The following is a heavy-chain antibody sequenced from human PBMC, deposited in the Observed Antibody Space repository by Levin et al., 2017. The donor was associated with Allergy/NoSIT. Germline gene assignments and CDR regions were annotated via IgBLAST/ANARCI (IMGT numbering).Heavy chain of an antibody. J-gene: IGHJ4*02. V-gene: IGHV3-7*01. D-gene: IGHD2-15*01. CDR2: ITQDGSDK. CDR3: ARLQCSGGRCSSEFDN. CDR1: GFTFSSYW. Sequence: GGSLGLSCAASGFTFSSYWMSWVRQAPGKGLEWVANITQDGSDKYYVDSVKGRFTISRDNAKNSLYLQMNSLRVEDTAVYFCARLQCSGGRCSSEFDNWGQGTLVTVSS.